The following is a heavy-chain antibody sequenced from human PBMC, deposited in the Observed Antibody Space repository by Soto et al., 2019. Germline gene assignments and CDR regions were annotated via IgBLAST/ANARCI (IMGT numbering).Heavy chain of an antibody. CDR2: ISAYNCNA. CDR3: ARDRLVGATTSFDY. D-gene: IGHD1-26*01. V-gene: IGHV1-18*01. CDR1: GSTXTSYG. J-gene: IGHJ4*02. Sequence: SXKVSFTASGSTXTSYGSRLVRQAPGQGLEWMGWISAYNCNANYAQKLQGIVTITTDTSTITAYMELRSMRSDDTAVYYCARDRLVGATTSFDYWGQGTLGTVS.